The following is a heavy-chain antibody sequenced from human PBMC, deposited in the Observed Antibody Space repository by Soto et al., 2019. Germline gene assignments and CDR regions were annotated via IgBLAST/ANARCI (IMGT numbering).Heavy chain of an antibody. Sequence: LSLTCAASGFTVSSNYMSWVRQAPGKGLGWVSVIYSGGSTYYADSVKGRFTISRDNSKNTLYLQMNGLRAEDTAVYYCARSRYSYNDYWGQGTLVTVSS. V-gene: IGHV3-53*01. D-gene: IGHD5-18*01. CDR2: IYSGGST. J-gene: IGHJ4*02. CDR1: GFTVSSNY. CDR3: ARSRYSYNDY.